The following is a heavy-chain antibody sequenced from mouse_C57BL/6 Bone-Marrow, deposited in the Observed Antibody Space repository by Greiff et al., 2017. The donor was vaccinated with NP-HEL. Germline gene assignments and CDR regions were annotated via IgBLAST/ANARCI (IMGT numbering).Heavy chain of an antibody. J-gene: IGHJ3*01. Sequence: EVHLVESGGDLVKPGGSLKLSCAASGFTFSSYGMSWVRQTPDKRLEWVATISSGGSYTYYPDSVKGRFTISRDNAKNTLYLQMSSLKSEDTAMYYCARRNYYGSGFAYWGQGTLVTVSA. CDR2: ISSGGSYT. V-gene: IGHV5-6*01. CDR3: ARRNYYGSGFAY. D-gene: IGHD1-1*01. CDR1: GFTFSSYG.